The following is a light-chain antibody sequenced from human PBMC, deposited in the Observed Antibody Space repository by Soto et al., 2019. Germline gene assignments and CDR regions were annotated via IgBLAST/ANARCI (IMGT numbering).Light chain of an antibody. Sequence: QPVLTQSPSASASLGASVKITCTLTSRHGTYAIAWHQQQQKKGPRYLMRLNYDDSHAKGDVLPDRCSGSSSGTERYLTIASLQDEDAADYYCQTGDNGIHVFGGGTKVTVL. CDR2: LNYDDSH. J-gene: IGLJ2*01. CDR3: QTGDNGIHV. CDR1: SRHGTYA. V-gene: IGLV4-69*01.